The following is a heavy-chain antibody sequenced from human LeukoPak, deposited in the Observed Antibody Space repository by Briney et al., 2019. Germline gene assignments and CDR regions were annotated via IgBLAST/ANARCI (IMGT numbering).Heavy chain of an antibody. D-gene: IGHD6-19*01. CDR1: GGSFSGYY. CDR2: INHSGST. J-gene: IGHJ5*02. CDR3: ARGLSSGWYTRWFDP. V-gene: IGHV4-34*01. Sequence: SETLSLTCAVYGGSFSGYYWSWIRQPPGKGLEWIGEINHSGSTNYNPSLKSRVTISVDTPKNQFSLKLSSVTAADTAVYYCARGLSSGWYTRWFDPWGQGTLVTVSS.